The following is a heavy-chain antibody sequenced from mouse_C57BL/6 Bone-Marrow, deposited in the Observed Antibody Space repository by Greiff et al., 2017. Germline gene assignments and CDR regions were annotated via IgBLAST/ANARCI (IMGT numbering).Heavy chain of an antibody. J-gene: IGHJ2*01. Sequence: VQLQQSGTVLARPGASVQMSCKTSGYTFTSYWMHWVKQRPGQGLEWIGAIYPGNSYTSYNQKFKGKAKLTAYTSPSTAYMELSSLTNEDSAVYYCTAITTVVVFDYWGQGTTLTVSS. CDR3: TAITTVVVFDY. CDR2: IYPGNSYT. V-gene: IGHV1-5*01. CDR1: GYTFTSYW. D-gene: IGHD1-1*01.